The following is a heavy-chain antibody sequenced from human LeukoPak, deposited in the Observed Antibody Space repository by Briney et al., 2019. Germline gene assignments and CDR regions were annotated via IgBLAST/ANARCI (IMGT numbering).Heavy chain of an antibody. CDR3: ARRPKLRDAFDI. Sequence: PSQTLSLTCTVSGGSISSGDYYWGWIRQPPGKGLEWIGSIYYSGSTYYNPSLKSRVTISVDTSKNQFPLKLSSVTAADTAVYYCARRPKLRDAFDIWGQGTMVTVSS. CDR2: IYYSGST. D-gene: IGHD4-23*01. J-gene: IGHJ3*02. CDR1: GGSISSGDYY. V-gene: IGHV4-39*01.